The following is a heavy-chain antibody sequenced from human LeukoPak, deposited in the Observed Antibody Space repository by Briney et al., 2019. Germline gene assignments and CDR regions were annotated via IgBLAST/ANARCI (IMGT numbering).Heavy chain of an antibody. CDR1: GFTSSSYW. Sequence: PGGSLRLSCAASGFTSSSYWMHWVRQTPGKGLEWEAVVLSDGSNQYYADSVKGRFTISRDNSKDTLSLQMNYLRTEDTAIYYCARDRCSSGSCYSVFGYWGQGTLVTVSS. V-gene: IGHV3-30-3*01. CDR3: ARDRCSSGSCYSVFGY. J-gene: IGHJ4*02. CDR2: VLSDGSNQ. D-gene: IGHD2-15*01.